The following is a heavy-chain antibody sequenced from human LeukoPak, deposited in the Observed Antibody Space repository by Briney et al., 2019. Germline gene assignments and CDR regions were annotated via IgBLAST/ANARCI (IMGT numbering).Heavy chain of an antibody. CDR3: AKDREYYGDPVYDY. J-gene: IGHJ4*02. V-gene: IGHV3-23*01. CDR1: GFTFSTYE. CDR2: ISGSGGST. D-gene: IGHD4-17*01. Sequence: GGSLRLSCEASGFTFSTYEMNWVRQAPGKGLEWVSAISGSGGSTYYADSVKGRFTITRDTSKNTLYLQMNSLRAEDTAVYYCAKDREYYGDPVYDYWGQGSLVTVSS.